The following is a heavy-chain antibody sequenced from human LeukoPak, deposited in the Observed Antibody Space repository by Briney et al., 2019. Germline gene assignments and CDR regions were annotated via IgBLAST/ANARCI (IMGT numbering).Heavy chain of an antibody. Sequence: SETLSLTCTVSGGSISNYYLSWIRQPPGKGLEWVGYIYYSGSTNYNPSLKSRVTMSLDTSKNQFSLKLSSVTAADTAVYYCARIMYHGAYSYYRLDVWGQGTTVTVSS. D-gene: IGHD2-8*01. V-gene: IGHV4-59*01. CDR3: ARIMYHGAYSYYRLDV. J-gene: IGHJ6*02. CDR1: GGSISNYY. CDR2: IYYSGST.